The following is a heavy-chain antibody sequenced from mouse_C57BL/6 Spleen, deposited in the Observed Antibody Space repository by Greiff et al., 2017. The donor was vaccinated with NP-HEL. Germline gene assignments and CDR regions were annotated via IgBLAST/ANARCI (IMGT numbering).Heavy chain of an antibody. V-gene: IGHV1-53*01. D-gene: IGHD1-1*01. CDR1: GYTFTSYW. J-gene: IGHJ4*01. Sequence: QVQLQQPGTELVKPGASVKLSCKASGYTFTSYWMHWVKQRPGQGLEWIGNINPSNGGTNYNEKFKSKATLTVDKSSSTAYMQLSSLTSKDSAVYYCARSYYGSSIYYYAMDYWGQGTSVTVSS. CDR2: INPSNGGT. CDR3: ARSYYGSSIYYYAMDY.